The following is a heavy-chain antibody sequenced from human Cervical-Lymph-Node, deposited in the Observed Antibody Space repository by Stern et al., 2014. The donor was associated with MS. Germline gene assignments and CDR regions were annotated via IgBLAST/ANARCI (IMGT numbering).Heavy chain of an antibody. CDR2: LIPILGSA. Sequence: VQLVESGAEVKKPGSSVKVSCKASGGTFSSLAISWVRQSSGQGLEWMGGLIPILGSANYAQKFRDRVTISADTSTRTVYMELSSLRSEDTAVYFCARDRRDGHTLAFDNWGQGTLVTVSS. CDR3: ARDRRDGHTLAFDN. V-gene: IGHV1-69*06. J-gene: IGHJ3*02. D-gene: IGHD5-24*01. CDR1: GGTFSSLA.